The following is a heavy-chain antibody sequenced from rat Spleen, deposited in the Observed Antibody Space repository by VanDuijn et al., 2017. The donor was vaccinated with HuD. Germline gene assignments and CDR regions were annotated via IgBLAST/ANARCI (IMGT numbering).Heavy chain of an antibody. CDR2: IIYDGSST. V-gene: IGHV5-17*01. Sequence: EVQLVESGGGLVQPGRSLKFSCAASGFTFSDYAMAWVRQAPKKGLEWVATIIYDGSSTYYRDSVKGRFTISRDNAKSTLYLQMDSLRSEDTATYYCARHYYYSASFDYWGQGVMVTVSS. CDR3: ARHYYYSASFDY. CDR1: GFTFSDYA. D-gene: IGHD1-1*01. J-gene: IGHJ2*01.